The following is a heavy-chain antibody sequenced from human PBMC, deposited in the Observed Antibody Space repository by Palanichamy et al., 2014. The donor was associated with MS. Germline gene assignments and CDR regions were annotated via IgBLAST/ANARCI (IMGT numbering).Heavy chain of an antibody. CDR1: NDSIISSDYH. J-gene: IGHJ4*02. D-gene: IGHD1-26*01. Sequence: QLQLQESGPGLVKPSETLSLTCTVSNDSIISSDYHWGWIRQSPGKGLEWIGKIYYSGNTYYNPSLKSRVSISIDTSRNQFSLKLTSVTAADTAVYYCARRGYYSGRHSDWGQGTLVTVSS. CDR3: ARRGYYSGRHSD. V-gene: IGHV4-39*01. CDR2: IYYSGNT.